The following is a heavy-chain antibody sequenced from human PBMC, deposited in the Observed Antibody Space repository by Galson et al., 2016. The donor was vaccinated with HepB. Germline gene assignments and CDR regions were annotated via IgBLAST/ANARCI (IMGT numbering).Heavy chain of an antibody. D-gene: IGHD4-17*01. Sequence: SLRLSCAASGFTFSGAWMNWVRQAPGKGLEWVGRIKSKNDGGTTDSAAPVKGRFTVSRDDSQNTVYLGMNSLKAEDAAVYYCITFTAAVTLRGPLWGPGTLVTVSS. J-gene: IGHJ3*01. CDR1: GFTFSGAW. CDR3: ITFTAAVTLRGPL. CDR2: IKSKNDGGTT. V-gene: IGHV3-15*07.